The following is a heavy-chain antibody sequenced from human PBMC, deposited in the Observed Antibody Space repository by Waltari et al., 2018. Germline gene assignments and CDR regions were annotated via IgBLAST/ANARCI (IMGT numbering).Heavy chain of an antibody. J-gene: IGHJ4*02. V-gene: IGHV4-34*01. CDR2: INHSGST. Sequence: QVQLQQWGAGLLKPSETLSLTCAVYGGSFSGYYWSWIRQPPGKGLEWIGEINHSGSTNYNPSLKSRVTISVDTSKNQFSLKLSSVTAADTAVYYCARGDYYDTYYFDYWGQGTLVTVSS. CDR1: GGSFSGYY. D-gene: IGHD3-22*01. CDR3: ARGDYYDTYYFDY.